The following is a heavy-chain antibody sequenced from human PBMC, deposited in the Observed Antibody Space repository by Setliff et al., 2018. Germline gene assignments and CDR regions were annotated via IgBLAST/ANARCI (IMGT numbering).Heavy chain of an antibody. Sequence: SETLSLTCNVSGASIRNFYWTWIRQPPGKGLEWIGYVHFTGSTNYNLSLKSRVTMSVDVSKSQFSLKLRSVTAADTAMYYCAKGGTYRYFDYWGQGTLVTVSS. CDR1: GASIRNFY. CDR3: AKGGTYRYFDY. J-gene: IGHJ4*02. CDR2: VHFTGST. V-gene: IGHV4-59*01.